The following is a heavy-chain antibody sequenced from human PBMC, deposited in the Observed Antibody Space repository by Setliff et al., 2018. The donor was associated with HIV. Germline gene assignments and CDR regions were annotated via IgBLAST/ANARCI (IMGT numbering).Heavy chain of an antibody. V-gene: IGHV4-39*01. Sequence: SETLSLTCTVSGGSFSSSTYSWGWIRQPPGMGLEWIGSIHSSGTTYYNPSLKIRVAISVDTSRSQLSLKLRSVTAADTAVYYCARHKTNYDFYAFDVWGQGTMVTVSS. CDR2: IHSSGTT. D-gene: IGHD3-3*01. J-gene: IGHJ3*01. CDR1: GGSFSSSTYS. CDR3: ARHKTNYDFYAFDV.